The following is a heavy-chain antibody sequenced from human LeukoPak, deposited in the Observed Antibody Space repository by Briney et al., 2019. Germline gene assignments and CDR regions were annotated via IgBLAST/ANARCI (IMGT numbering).Heavy chain of an antibody. Sequence: SETLSLTCTVSGGSISSSSYYWGWIRQPPGKGLEWIGSIYYSGSTYYNPSLKSRVTISVDTSKNQFSLKLSSVTAADTAVYYCARQDKGWWGSSWDYDAFDIWGQGTMVTVSS. CDR1: GGSISSSSYY. V-gene: IGHV4-39*01. CDR2: IYYSGST. CDR3: ARQDKGWWGSSWDYDAFDI. J-gene: IGHJ3*02. D-gene: IGHD6-13*01.